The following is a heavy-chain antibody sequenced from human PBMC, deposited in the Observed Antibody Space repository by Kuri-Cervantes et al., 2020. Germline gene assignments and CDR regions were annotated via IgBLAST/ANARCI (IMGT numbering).Heavy chain of an antibody. J-gene: IGHJ4*02. V-gene: IGHV1-2*02. CDR3: ARRTPDWGIDY. Sequence: ASVKVSCKASGGTFSSYAISWVRQAPGQGLEWMGWINPNSGGTNYAQKFQGRVTMTRDTSISTAYMELSRLRSDDTAVYYCARRTPDWGIDYWGQGTLVTVSS. CDR2: INPNSGGT. CDR1: GGTFSSYA. D-gene: IGHD3-16*01.